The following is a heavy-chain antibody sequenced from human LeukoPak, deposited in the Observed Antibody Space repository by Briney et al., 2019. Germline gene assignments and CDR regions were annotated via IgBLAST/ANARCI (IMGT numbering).Heavy chain of an antibody. CDR2: IKQDGSER. J-gene: IGHJ3*02. Sequence: PGGSLRLSCAASGFAFSTYWMNWVRQAPGKGLEWVANIKQDGSERYYVDSVKGRFTISRDNAKNSLYMQMNSLRAEDTAVYYCAKPITISGATDGFDIWRQGTKVTVSS. D-gene: IGHD3-3*01. CDR1: GFAFSTYW. CDR3: AKPITISGATDGFDI. V-gene: IGHV3-7*01.